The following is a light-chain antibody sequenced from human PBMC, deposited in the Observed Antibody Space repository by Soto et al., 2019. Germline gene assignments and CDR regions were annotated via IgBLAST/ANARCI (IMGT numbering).Light chain of an antibody. CDR3: LQYNVYPLS. CDR2: KAS. V-gene: IGKV1-5*03. Sequence: DIQMTQTPCTLSASVADRVTITCRASQNINRWLAWYQQRPGKAPNLLIHKASTLEVGVPSRFSGSASGTEFTLTISSLQPDDFALYFCLQYNVYPLSLGGGTKVEIK. CDR1: QNINRW. J-gene: IGKJ4*01.